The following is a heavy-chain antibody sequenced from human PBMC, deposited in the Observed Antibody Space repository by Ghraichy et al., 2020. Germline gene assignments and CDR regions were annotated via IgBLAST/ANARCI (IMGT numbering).Heavy chain of an antibody. CDR3: ATMGHGDVRSELDL. Sequence: SVKVSCKASGGIFSSYGISWVRQAPGQGLEWMGGIIPISGTTEYTEKFQGRVTITADKSTATVYMDLSSLRVEDTALYYCATMGHGDVRSELDLWGQGTLVTVSS. CDR2: IIPISGTT. J-gene: IGHJ5*02. CDR1: GGIFSSYG. D-gene: IGHD7-27*01. V-gene: IGHV1-69*06.